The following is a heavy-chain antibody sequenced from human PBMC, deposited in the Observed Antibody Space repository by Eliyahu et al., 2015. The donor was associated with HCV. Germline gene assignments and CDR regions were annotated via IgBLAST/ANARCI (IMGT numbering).Heavy chain of an antibody. D-gene: IGHD3-16*02. J-gene: IGHJ6*02. Sequence: QVQLVQSGAEVKKPGASVKVSCKASGYTFTGHYMHWVRQAPGQGLEWMGWINPNNGGTNYAQKFQGRVTMTRDTSITTAYMELSRLRFDDTAVYYCARGVGVIRYNMDVWGQGTTVTVSS. V-gene: IGHV1-2*02. CDR1: GYTFTGHY. CDR2: INPNNGGT. CDR3: ARGVGVIRYNMDV.